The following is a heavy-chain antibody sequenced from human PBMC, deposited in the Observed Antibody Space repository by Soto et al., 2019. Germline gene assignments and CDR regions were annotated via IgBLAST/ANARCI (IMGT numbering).Heavy chain of an antibody. CDR3: ARDLNPYFGPGSIHGFFDY. D-gene: IGHD3-10*01. CDR2: INPNGGVT. Sequence: ASVKVSCKASGYAFIDHYIHWLRQAPGQGLEWMGWINPNGGVTKYSQKFQGRVTMTGDTSISTVYMDMSGLRSDDMAVYYCARDLNPYFGPGSIHGFFDYWGQGTLVIVSS. V-gene: IGHV1-2*02. CDR1: GYAFIDHY. J-gene: IGHJ4*02.